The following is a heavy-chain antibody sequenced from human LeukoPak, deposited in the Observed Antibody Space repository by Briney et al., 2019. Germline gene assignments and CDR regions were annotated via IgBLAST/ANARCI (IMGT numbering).Heavy chain of an antibody. CDR1: GFTFSSYA. V-gene: IGHV3-23*01. J-gene: IGHJ4*02. CDR3: AKARHIVVVTAIPFDY. Sequence: GGSLRPSCAASGFTFSSYAMSWVRQAPGKGLEWVSAISGSGGSTYYADSVKGRFTISRDNSKNTLYLQMNSLRAEDTAVYCCAKARHIVVVTAIPFDYWGQGTLVTVSS. CDR2: ISGSGGST. D-gene: IGHD2-21*02.